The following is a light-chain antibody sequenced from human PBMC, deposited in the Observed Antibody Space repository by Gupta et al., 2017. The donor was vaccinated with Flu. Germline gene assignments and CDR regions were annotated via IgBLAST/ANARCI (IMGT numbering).Light chain of an antibody. CDR2: AAS. V-gene: IGKV1-16*01. Sequence: PSSLSAFIGDRVTITCRASQGITNSLVWVQQKPGRAPQSLIFAASTLQSGVPARVSGGGSGKVFTLTISSLEPEDFATYYCQQYDDNPPTFGQGTKLEFK. CDR1: QGITNS. CDR3: QQYDDNPPT. J-gene: IGKJ2*01.